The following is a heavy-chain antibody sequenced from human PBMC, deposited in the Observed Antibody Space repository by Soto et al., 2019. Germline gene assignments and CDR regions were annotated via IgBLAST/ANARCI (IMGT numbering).Heavy chain of an antibody. V-gene: IGHV3-48*02. CDR2: ISGSGSTI. CDR1: GFTFSTYT. CDR3: AREGPVPPYYFYDY. J-gene: IGHJ4*02. Sequence: GSLRLSCAASGFTFSTYTMNWVRQAPGKGLEGVSYISGSGSTIYYADSVKGRFTASRDNARNSLYLQMNSLRDEDTALYYCAREGPVPPYYFYDYWGQGTLVTVSS. D-gene: IGHD1-26*01.